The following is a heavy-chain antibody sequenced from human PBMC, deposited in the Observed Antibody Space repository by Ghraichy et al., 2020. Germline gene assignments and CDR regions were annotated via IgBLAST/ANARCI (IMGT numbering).Heavy chain of an antibody. D-gene: IGHD4-17*01. J-gene: IGHJ6*02. CDR1: GGSFSGYY. V-gene: IGHV4-34*01. CDR3: ARYQRRDYLLAGTHNYYYYYGMDV. CDR2: INHSGST. Sequence: SQTLSLTCAVYGGSFSGYYWSWIRQPPGKGLEWIGEINHSGSTNYNPSLKSRVTISVDTSKNQFSLKLSSVTAADTAVYYCARYQRRDYLLAGTHNYYYYYGMDVWGQGTTVTVSS.